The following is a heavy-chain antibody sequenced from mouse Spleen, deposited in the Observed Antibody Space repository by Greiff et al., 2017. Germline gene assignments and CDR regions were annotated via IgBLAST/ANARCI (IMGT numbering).Heavy chain of an antibody. CDR1: GYTFTSYW. J-gene: IGHJ1*01. V-gene: IGHV1-69*01. CDR3: ARSDGNYWYFDV. Sequence: VQLQQPGAELVMPGASVKLSCKASGYTFTSYWMHWVKQRPGQGLEWIGEIDPSDSYTNNNQKFKGKATLTVDKSSSTAYMQLSSQTSEDSAVYYCARSDGNYWYFDVWGAGTTVPVSS. D-gene: IGHD2-1*01. CDR2: IDPSDSYT.